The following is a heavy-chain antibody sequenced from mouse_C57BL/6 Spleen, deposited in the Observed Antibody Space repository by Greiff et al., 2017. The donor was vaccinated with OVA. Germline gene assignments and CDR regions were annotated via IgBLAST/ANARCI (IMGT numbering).Heavy chain of an antibody. V-gene: IGHV3-6*01. D-gene: IGHD2-2*01. CDR1: GYSITSGYY. J-gene: IGHJ3*01. CDR3: ARDGYDAWFAY. Sequence: EVQVVESGPGLVKPSQSLSLTCSVTGYSITSGYYWNWIRQFPGNKLEWMGYISYDGSNNYNPSLKNRISITRDTSKNQFFLKLNSVTTEDTATYYCARDGYDAWFAYWGQGTLVTVSA. CDR2: ISYDGSN.